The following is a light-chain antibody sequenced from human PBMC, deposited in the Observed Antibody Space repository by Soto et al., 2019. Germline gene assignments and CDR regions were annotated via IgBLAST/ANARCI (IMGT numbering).Light chain of an antibody. V-gene: IGLV2-14*01. CDR2: EVT. J-gene: IGLJ1*01. Sequence: QSVLTQPASVSGSPGQSITISCTGTRRDVGGYNYVSWYQQYPGKSPKLLIYEVTHRPSGVSNRFSGSKSGNTASLTISGLQAEDEADYYCCSYAHGSIYVFGTGTKVTVL. CDR1: RRDVGGYNY. CDR3: CSYAHGSIYV.